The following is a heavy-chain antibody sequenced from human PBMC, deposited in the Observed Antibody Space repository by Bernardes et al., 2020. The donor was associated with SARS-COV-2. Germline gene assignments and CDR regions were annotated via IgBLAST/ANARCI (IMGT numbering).Heavy chain of an antibody. CDR2: MNPNSGNT. CDR1: GYTFTSYD. V-gene: IGHV1-8*01. Sequence: ASVKVSCKASGYTFTSYDINWVRQATGQGLEWMGWMNPNSGNTGYAQKFQGRVTMTRNTSISTAYMELSSLRSEDTAVYYCARGLKELDYYDSSGYYYVIDYWGQGTLVTVSS. J-gene: IGHJ4*02. CDR3: ARGLKELDYYDSSGYYYVIDY. D-gene: IGHD3-22*01.